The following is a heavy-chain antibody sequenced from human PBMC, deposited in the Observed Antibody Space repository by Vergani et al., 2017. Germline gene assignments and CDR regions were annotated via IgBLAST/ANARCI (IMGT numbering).Heavy chain of an antibody. J-gene: IGHJ4*02. CDR2: IHTGGST. V-gene: IGHV4-61*02. Sequence: QVKLQESGPGLLKPSQTLSLTCTVSGESIRSGSHYWSWIRQPAGKGPEWIGHIHTGGSTDLNPSFKSRVSISVDTSKSQFSLKLNSVTVADTAVYYCARSRPYCTSGSCPAIWVQGTLVTVSS. CDR3: ARSRPYCTSGSCPAI. D-gene: IGHD2-15*01. CDR1: GESIRSGSHY.